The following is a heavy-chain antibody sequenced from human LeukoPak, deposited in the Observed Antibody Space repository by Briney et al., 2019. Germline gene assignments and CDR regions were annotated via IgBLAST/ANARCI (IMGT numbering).Heavy chain of an antibody. J-gene: IGHJ4*02. CDR1: GYTFTSYG. CDR2: ISAYNGNT. CDR3: ARDLGMGIAAAPDY. V-gene: IGHV1-18*01. Sequence: ASVKVSCEASGYTFTSYGISWVRQAPGQGLEWMGRISAYNGNTNYAQKLQGRVTMTTDTSTSTAYMELRSLRSDDTAVYYCARDLGMGIAAAPDYWGQGTLVTVSS. D-gene: IGHD6-13*01.